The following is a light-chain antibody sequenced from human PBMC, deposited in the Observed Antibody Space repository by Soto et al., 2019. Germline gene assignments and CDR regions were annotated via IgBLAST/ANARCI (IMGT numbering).Light chain of an antibody. CDR3: MQALQTPWT. J-gene: IGKJ1*01. CDR1: QSLLHSNGYNY. Sequence: EIVMTQSPLFLPVTPGEPASISCRSSQSLLHSNGYNYLDWYLQKPGQSPQLLVYLGSNRASGVPDRFSGSGSGADFTLKISRVEADDVGVYYCMQALQTPWTFGQGTKVEIK. CDR2: LGS. V-gene: IGKV2-28*01.